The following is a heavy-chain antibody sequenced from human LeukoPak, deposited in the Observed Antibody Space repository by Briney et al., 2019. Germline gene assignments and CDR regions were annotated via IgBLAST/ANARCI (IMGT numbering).Heavy chain of an antibody. CDR3: AKSLSGSGSYCLDY. CDR1: GFTFSSRDW. J-gene: IGHJ4*02. Sequence: GGSLRLSCVASGFTFSSRDWMTWVRQAPGKGLEWVANIKQDGSEKNYVDSVKGRFTISRDNSKNTLYLQMNSLRAEDTAVYYCAKSLSGSGSYCLDYWGQGTLVTVSS. CDR2: IKQDGSEK. D-gene: IGHD3-10*01. V-gene: IGHV3-7*01.